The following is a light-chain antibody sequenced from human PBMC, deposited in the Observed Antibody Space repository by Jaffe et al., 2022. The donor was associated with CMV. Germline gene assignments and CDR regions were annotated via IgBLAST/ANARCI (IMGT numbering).Light chain of an antibody. J-gene: IGKJ1*01. CDR2: DAS. Sequence: EIVMTQSPATLSVSPGERATLSCRTSQSVSTNLAWYQQKPGQPPRLLIYDASTRATGIPARFSGSGSGTEFTLTISSLQSEDFAVYYCQHYNGWRTFGQGTKVEIK. V-gene: IGKV3-15*01. CDR1: QSVSTN. CDR3: QHYNGWRT.